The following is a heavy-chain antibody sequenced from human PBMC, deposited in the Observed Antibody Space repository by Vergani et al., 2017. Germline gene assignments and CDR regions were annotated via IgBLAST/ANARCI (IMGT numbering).Heavy chain of an antibody. CDR2: IHTSGST. J-gene: IGHJ3*02. Sequence: QVQLQESGPGLVKPSQTLSLTCTVSGGSINSHNYYWSWIRQPAGKGLEWIGRIHTSGSTNYNPSLKSRVTMSEDTSKNQFSLNLTSVTAADTAVYFCARVDPYDILTGYSLGAFDIWGQGTMVTVSS. CDR1: GGSINSHNYY. D-gene: IGHD3-9*01. CDR3: ARVDPYDILTGYSLGAFDI. V-gene: IGHV4-61*02.